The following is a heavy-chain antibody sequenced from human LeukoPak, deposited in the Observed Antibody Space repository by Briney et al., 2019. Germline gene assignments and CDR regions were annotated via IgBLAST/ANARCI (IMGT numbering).Heavy chain of an antibody. CDR1: GFTFSSYN. Sequence: PGGSLRPSCAASGFTFSSYNMNWVRQAPGKGLEWVSYISSSTSTIYYADSVKGRFTISRDNAKNSLYLQMHSLRAEDTAVYYCARDNGYCSGGSCAPVPFDYWGQGTLVTVPS. CDR2: ISSSTSTI. J-gene: IGHJ4*02. CDR3: ARDNGYCSGGSCAPVPFDY. V-gene: IGHV3-48*01. D-gene: IGHD2-15*01.